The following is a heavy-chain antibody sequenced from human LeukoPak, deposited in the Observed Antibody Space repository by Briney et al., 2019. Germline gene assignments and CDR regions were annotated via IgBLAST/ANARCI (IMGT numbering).Heavy chain of an antibody. CDR2: IYYSGST. V-gene: IGHV4-39*07. CDR1: GGSISSGGNS. D-gene: IGHD4-17*01. CDR3: ARVRYGDLTLEYYFDY. J-gene: IGHJ4*02. Sequence: PSETLSLTCAVSGGSISSGGNSWSWIRQPPGKGLEWIGSIYYSGSTYYNPSLKSRVTISVDTSKNQFSLKLSSVTAADTAVYYCARVRYGDLTLEYYFDYWGQGTLVTVSS.